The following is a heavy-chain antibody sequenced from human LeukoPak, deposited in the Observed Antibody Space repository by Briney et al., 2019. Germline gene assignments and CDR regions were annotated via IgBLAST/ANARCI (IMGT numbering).Heavy chain of an antibody. CDR2: INQDGSEK. J-gene: IGHJ4*02. CDR3: ARDGIYDSSGYYF. CDR1: GFTFTEYW. V-gene: IGHV3-7*01. Sequence: GGSLRLSCAASGFTFTEYWMNLVRQAPGKGLEWVASINQDGSEKYYVDSVKGRFTISRDNAKNSLYLQMNSLRAEDTAVYYCARDGIYDSSGYYFWGQGTLVTVSS. D-gene: IGHD3-22*01.